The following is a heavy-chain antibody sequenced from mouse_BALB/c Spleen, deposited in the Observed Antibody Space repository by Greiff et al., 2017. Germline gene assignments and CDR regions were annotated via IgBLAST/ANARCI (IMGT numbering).Heavy chain of an antibody. CDR2: ISSGGSYT. CDR3: ANYEPFAY. D-gene: IGHD2-4*01. Sequence: VHLVESGGGLVKPGGSLKLSCAASGFTFSSYAMSWVRQSSEKRLVWVADISSGGSYTYYPDTVTGRFTISRDNAKNTLYLEMSSLRSEDTARYNCANYEPFAYWGQGTLVTVAA. CDR1: GFTFSSYA. J-gene: IGHJ3*01. V-gene: IGHV5-9-4*01.